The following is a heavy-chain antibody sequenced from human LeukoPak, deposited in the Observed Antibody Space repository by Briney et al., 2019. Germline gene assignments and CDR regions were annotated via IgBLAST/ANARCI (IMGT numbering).Heavy chain of an antibody. D-gene: IGHD3-22*01. CDR2: ISSSSSYI. CDR1: GSTFSSYR. V-gene: IGHV3-21*01. Sequence: GGSLRLSCAASGSTFSSYRMIWVRKAPGKGLEWVSSISSSSSYIYYADSVKGRFTISRDNAKNSLYLQMNSLRAEDTAVYYCASAVVVSTFDYWGQGTLVTVSS. J-gene: IGHJ4*02. CDR3: ASAVVVSTFDY.